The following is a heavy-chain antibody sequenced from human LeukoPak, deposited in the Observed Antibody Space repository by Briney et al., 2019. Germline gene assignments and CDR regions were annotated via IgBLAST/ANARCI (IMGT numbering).Heavy chain of an antibody. V-gene: IGHV3-21*01. J-gene: IGHJ4*02. CDR1: GFTFNSYG. D-gene: IGHD3-16*01. CDR3: ARDLSPNSGGFDY. CDR2: ISSSSSYI. Sequence: GGSLRLSCAASGFTFNSYGMHWVRQAPGKGLEWVSSISSSSSYIYYADSVKGRFTISRDNAKNSLYLQMNSLRAEDTAVYYCARDLSPNSGGFDYWGQGTLVTVSS.